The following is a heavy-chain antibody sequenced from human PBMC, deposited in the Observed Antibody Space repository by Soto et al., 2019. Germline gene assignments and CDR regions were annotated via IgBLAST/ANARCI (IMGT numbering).Heavy chain of an antibody. CDR1: GGTFSSYA. Sequence: ASVKVSCKASGGTFSSYAISWVRQAPGQGLEWMGGIIPIFGTANYAQKFQGRVTITADESTSTAYMELSSLRSEDTAVYYCARDRMYYYDSSGSSAGMDVWGQGTTVTVSS. CDR2: IIPIFGTA. V-gene: IGHV1-69*13. D-gene: IGHD3-22*01. CDR3: ARDRMYYYDSSGSSAGMDV. J-gene: IGHJ6*02.